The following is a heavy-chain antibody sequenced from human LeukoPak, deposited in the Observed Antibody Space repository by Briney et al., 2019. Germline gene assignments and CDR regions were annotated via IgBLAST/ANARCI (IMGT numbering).Heavy chain of an antibody. V-gene: IGHV3-48*01. CDR1: GFTFSSYS. CDR2: IHSSGRTT. Sequence: GGSLRLSCVASGFTFSSYSMNWVRRAPGKGLEWVSYIHSSGRTTHYADSVKGRFTISRDDAENPLYLQMNSLRAEDTAVYYCVRDDDRPDNGLDYWGQGTLVTVSS. D-gene: IGHD3-22*01. J-gene: IGHJ4*02. CDR3: VRDDDRPDNGLDY.